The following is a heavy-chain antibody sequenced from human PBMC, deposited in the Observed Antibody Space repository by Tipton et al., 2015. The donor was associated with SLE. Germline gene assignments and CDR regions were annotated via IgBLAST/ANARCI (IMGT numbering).Heavy chain of an antibody. D-gene: IGHD3-3*01. V-gene: IGHV4-59*12. CDR1: GESLSGYS. Sequence: TLSLTCAVYGESLSGYSWSWIRQPPGKGLEWIGYIYYSGSTNYNPSLKSRVTISVDTSKNQFSLKLSSVSAADTAMFYCASGTLEWSHEPDYWGQGTLVTVSS. CDR2: IYYSGST. CDR3: ASGTLEWSHEPDY. J-gene: IGHJ4*02.